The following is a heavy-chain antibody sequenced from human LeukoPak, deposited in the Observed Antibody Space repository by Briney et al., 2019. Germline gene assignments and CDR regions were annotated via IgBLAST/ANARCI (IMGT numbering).Heavy chain of an antibody. CDR1: GYTFTGYY. D-gene: IGHD3-3*01. J-gene: IGHJ6*03. CDR3: AREVKADFWSGYYGYYYYYMDV. Sequence: ASVKVSCKASGYTFTGYYMHWVRQAPGQGLEWMGWMNPNSGNTGYAQKFQGRVTITRNTSISTAYMELSSLRSEDTAVYYCAREVKADFWSGYYGYYYYYMDVWGKGTTVTVSS. V-gene: IGHV1-8*03. CDR2: MNPNSGNT.